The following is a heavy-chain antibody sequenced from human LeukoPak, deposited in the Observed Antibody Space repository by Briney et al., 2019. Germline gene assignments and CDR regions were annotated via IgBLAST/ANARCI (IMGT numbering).Heavy chain of an antibody. CDR2: IRYDGNNK. J-gene: IGHJ3*01. V-gene: IGHV3-30*02. CDR3: AKLRWKQTGDVFDF. CDR1: GFIFSRYG. Sequence: GGSLRLSCAASGFIFSRYGMHWVRQAPGRGLEWVAFIRYDGNNKYYADSVKGRFTISRDNSKNTLYLQMNSLRAEDMAVYHCAKLRWKQTGDVFDFGAKGKRAPVSS. D-gene: IGHD4-23*01.